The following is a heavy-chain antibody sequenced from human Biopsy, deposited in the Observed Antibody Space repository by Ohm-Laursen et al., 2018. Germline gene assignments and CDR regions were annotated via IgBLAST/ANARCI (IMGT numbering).Heavy chain of an antibody. CDR3: ARDRGGARYGMDV. Sequence: SLRLSCAASGFTFDDYGMHWGRQPPGKGLEWVSGIRRNSAIIDYADSVRGRFTISRDNARRFLFLQMNNLKSEDTAFYYCARDRGGARYGMDVWGRGTTVTVSS. V-gene: IGHV3-9*01. CDR2: IRRNSAII. CDR1: GFTFDDYG. J-gene: IGHJ6*02. D-gene: IGHD1-26*01.